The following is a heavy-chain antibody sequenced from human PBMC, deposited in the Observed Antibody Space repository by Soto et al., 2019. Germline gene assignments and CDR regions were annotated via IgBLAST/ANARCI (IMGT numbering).Heavy chain of an antibody. V-gene: IGHV3-64*02. Sequence: GGSLRLSCAASGFSFSNYAMHWVRQAPGKGLEYVSAISGNGASTYYADSVKGRFTIFRDNSKNTLYLQMGSLSAEDRAVYYCARGPSTVATWLDYWGQGTLVTVPQ. CDR1: GFSFSNYA. J-gene: IGHJ4*02. CDR3: ARGPSTVATWLDY. CDR2: ISGNGAST. D-gene: IGHD4-17*01.